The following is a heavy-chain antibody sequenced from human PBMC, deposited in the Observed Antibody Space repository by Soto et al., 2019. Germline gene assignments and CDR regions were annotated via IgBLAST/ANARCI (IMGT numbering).Heavy chain of an antibody. Sequence: GGSLRLSCAASGFTFSSYAMHWVRQAPGKGLEWVAVISYDGSNKYYADSVKGRFTISRDNSKNTLYLQMNSLRAEDTAVYYCARDSGYLGYWGQGTLVTVSS. J-gene: IGHJ4*02. CDR2: ISYDGSNK. D-gene: IGHD6-19*01. CDR3: ARDSGYLGY. CDR1: GFTFSSYA. V-gene: IGHV3-30-3*01.